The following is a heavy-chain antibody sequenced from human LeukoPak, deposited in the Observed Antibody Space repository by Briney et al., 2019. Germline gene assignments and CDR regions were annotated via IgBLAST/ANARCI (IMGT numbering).Heavy chain of an antibody. CDR2: IKQDGSEK. D-gene: IGHD3-9*01. J-gene: IGHJ6*03. CDR3: ARVRYYDIVTGYYNYYYYYMDV. CDR1: GFIFSTYW. Sequence: PGGSLRLSCAASGFIFSTYWMSWVRQAPGKGLEWVAHIKQDGSEKYYADSVRGRFTISRDNAKNSLYLQMNSLRAEDTAVYYCARVRYYDIVTGYYNYYYYYMDVWGKGTTVTISS. V-gene: IGHV3-7*01.